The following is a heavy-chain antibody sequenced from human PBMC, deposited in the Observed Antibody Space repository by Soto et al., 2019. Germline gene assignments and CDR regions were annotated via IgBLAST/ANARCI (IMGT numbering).Heavy chain of an antibody. Sequence: GGSLRLSCAASGFTFSSYAMSWVRQAPGKGLEWVSAISGSGGSTYYADSVKGRFTISRDNSKNTLYLQMNSLRAEDTAVYYCAKDRPTYYYDSSGSSPFDYWGQGTLVTVPQ. V-gene: IGHV3-23*01. J-gene: IGHJ4*02. D-gene: IGHD3-22*01. CDR2: ISGSGGST. CDR1: GFTFSSYA. CDR3: AKDRPTYYYDSSGSSPFDY.